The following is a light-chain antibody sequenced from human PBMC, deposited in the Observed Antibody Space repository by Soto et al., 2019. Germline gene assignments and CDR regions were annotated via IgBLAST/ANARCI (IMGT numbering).Light chain of an antibody. V-gene: IGLV1-40*01. CDR2: GNI. CDR1: SSNIGALYD. Sequence: QAVVTQEPSLTVSPGQRVTISCTGSSSNIGALYDVHWYKQLPGAAPKLLIYGNINRPSGVPDRFSGSKSGTSASLAITGLRAEDEADYYCQSYDSSLSGSVFGTGTKVTVL. J-gene: IGLJ1*01. CDR3: QSYDSSLSGSV.